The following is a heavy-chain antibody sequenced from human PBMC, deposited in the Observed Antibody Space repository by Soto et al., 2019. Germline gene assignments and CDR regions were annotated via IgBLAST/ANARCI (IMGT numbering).Heavy chain of an antibody. D-gene: IGHD3-22*01. Sequence: QVQLVQSGAEVKKPGSSVKVSCKASGGTFSSYAISWVRQAPGQGLEWMGGIIPIFGTANYAQKFQGRVKITEDESTSTGYLELRILGSEDTAVYYCARDTFFTYYYDSSGYTTGWYFDLWGRGTLVTVSS. CDR2: IIPIFGTA. CDR1: GGTFSSYA. CDR3: ARDTFFTYYYDSSGYTTGWYFDL. J-gene: IGHJ2*01. V-gene: IGHV1-69*12.